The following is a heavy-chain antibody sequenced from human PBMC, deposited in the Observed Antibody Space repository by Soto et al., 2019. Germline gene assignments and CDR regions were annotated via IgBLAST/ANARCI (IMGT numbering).Heavy chain of an antibody. J-gene: IGHJ4*02. CDR1: GFTVSSNY. V-gene: IGHV3-53*02. CDR2: IYSGGST. Sequence: EVQLVETGGGLIQPGGSLKLSCAASGFTVSSNYMSWVRQAPGKGLGWVSVIYSGGSTYYADSVKGRFTISRDNSKNTLYLQMNSLRAEDTAVYYCARALSDFWTGYPYYSDYWRQGTLLTVSS. D-gene: IGHD3-3*01. CDR3: ARALSDFWTGYPYYSDY.